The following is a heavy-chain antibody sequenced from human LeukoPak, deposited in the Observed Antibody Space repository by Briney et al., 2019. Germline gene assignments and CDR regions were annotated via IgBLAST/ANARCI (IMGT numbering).Heavy chain of an antibody. CDR3: AKDYYDFWSGSGAPPSDY. Sequence: GGSLRLSCAASGFTFSSYGMHWVRQAPGKGLEWVAVIWYDGSNKYYADSVKGRFTISRDNSKNTLYLQMNSLRAEDTAVYYCAKDYYDFWSGSGAPPSDYWGQGTLVTVSS. J-gene: IGHJ4*02. D-gene: IGHD3-3*01. CDR1: GFTFSSYG. V-gene: IGHV3-33*06. CDR2: IWYDGSNK.